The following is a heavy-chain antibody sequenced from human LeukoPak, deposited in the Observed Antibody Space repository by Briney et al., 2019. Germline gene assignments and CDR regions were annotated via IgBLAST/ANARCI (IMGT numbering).Heavy chain of an antibody. D-gene: IGHD6-13*01. CDR1: GFTFSSYA. CDR2: ISGSGGSR. V-gene: IGHV3-23*01. J-gene: IGHJ4*02. CDR3: AHISSSWPDY. Sequence: GGALRLSCAASGFTFSSYAMSWGRQAPGKGLEWVSAISGSGGSRYYAASVKGRFTISRDNSKNTLYLQMNSLRAEDTAVYYCAHISSSWPDYWGRGTLDPVSS.